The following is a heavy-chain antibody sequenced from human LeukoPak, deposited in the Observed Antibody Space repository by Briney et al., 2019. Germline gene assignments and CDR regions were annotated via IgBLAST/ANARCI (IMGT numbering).Heavy chain of an antibody. CDR1: GFTFSSYG. V-gene: IGHV3-30*18. CDR3: AKDYPDVITNGIDY. D-gene: IGHD3-22*01. CDR2: ISYDGSNK. J-gene: IGHJ4*02. Sequence: GGSLRLSCAASGFTFSSYGMHWVRQAPGKGLEWVAVISYDGSNKYYADSVKGRFTISRDNSKNTLYLQMNSLRAEDTAVYYCAKDYPDVITNGIDYWGQGTLVTVSS.